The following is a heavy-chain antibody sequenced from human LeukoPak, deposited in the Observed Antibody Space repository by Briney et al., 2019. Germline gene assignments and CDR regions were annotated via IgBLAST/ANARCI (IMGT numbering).Heavy chain of an antibody. CDR2: IYYSGST. V-gene: IGHV4-39*01. J-gene: IGHJ3*02. Sequence: SETLSLTCTVPGGSISSSSYYWGWIRQPPGKGLEWIGSIYYSGSTYYNPSLKSRVTISVDTSKNQFSLKLSSVTAADTAVYYCARRIAARLGAFDIWGQGTMVTVSS. CDR1: GGSISSSSYY. D-gene: IGHD6-6*01. CDR3: ARRIAARLGAFDI.